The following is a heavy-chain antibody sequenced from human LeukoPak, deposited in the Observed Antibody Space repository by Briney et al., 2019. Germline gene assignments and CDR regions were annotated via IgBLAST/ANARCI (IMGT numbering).Heavy chain of an antibody. CDR1: GFTVRSNY. Sequence: GGSLRLSCAASGFTVRSNYMSWVRQAPGKGLEGVSVIYSGGSTYYADSVKGRFTISRDNSKNTLYLQMNSLRAEDTAVYYCARRSSSSKGNCFEPWGQGTLVTVSS. D-gene: IGHD2-2*01. CDR3: ARRSSSSKGNCFEP. J-gene: IGHJ5*02. V-gene: IGHV3-53*05. CDR2: IYSGGST.